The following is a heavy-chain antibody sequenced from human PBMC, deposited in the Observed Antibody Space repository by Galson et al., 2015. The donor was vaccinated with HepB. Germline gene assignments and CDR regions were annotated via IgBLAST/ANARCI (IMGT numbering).Heavy chain of an antibody. CDR1: GFTFSNHA. Sequence: SLRLSCAASGFTFSNHAMHWVRQAPGKGLEWVAVISYDGSGENYADSVKGRFTVSRDNSKNTFSLQMNALSAEDTALYYCARQVRILEWLFLGYYMDVWGKGTTVIFSS. CDR3: ARQVRILEWLFLGYYMDV. V-gene: IGHV3-30*04. J-gene: IGHJ6*03. CDR2: ISYDGSGE. D-gene: IGHD3-3*01.